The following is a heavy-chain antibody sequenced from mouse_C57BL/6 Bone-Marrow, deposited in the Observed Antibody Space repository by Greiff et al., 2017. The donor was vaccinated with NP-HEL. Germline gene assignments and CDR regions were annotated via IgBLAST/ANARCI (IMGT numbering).Heavy chain of an antibody. Sequence: VQLQQPGAELVMPGASVKLSCKASGYTFTSYWMHWVKQRPGQGLEWIGEIDPSDSYTNYNEKFKSKATLTVDKSSSTAYMQLSSLTSEDSAVYYCARGYGYDDLWYFDVWGTGTTVTVSS. V-gene: IGHV1-69*01. CDR1: GYTFTSYW. J-gene: IGHJ1*03. D-gene: IGHD2-2*01. CDR2: IDPSDSYT. CDR3: ARGYGYDDLWYFDV.